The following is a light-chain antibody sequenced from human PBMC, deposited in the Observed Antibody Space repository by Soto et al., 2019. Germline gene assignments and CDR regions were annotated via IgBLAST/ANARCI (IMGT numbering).Light chain of an antibody. J-gene: IGKJ4*01. CDR2: GAS. CDR1: QSVNSK. Sequence: EIVMTQSPATLSVSPGERVSLSCRASQSVNSKLAWYQQKPGQAPRLLIYGASNRATGIPPRFSGSGSGTDFTLTISSLEPEDFAVYYCQQRSSWPLTFGGGTKVDIK. V-gene: IGKV3-11*01. CDR3: QQRSSWPLT.